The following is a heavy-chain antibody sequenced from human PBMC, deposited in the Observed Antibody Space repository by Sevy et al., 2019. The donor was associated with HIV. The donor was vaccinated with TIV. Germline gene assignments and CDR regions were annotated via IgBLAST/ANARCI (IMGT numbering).Heavy chain of an antibody. CDR3: AKDGESYCSGGSCYSDY. D-gene: IGHD2-15*01. Sequence: GGYLRLYCAASGFTFSSYAMSWVRQAPGKGLECVSAISGSGGSTYYADSVKGRFTISRDNSKNTLYLQMNSLRAEDTAVYYCAKDGESYCSGGSCYSDYWGQGILVTVSS. V-gene: IGHV3-23*01. J-gene: IGHJ4*02. CDR2: ISGSGGST. CDR1: GFTFSSYA.